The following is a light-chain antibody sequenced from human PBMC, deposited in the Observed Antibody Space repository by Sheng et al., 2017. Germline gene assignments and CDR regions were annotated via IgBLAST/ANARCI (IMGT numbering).Light chain of an antibody. Sequence: EIVLTQSPGTLSLSPGERATLSCRASQTVKINYLAWYRQRPGQSPKLLMYDASNRATGIPARFSGSGSGTDFTLTISSLEPEDFAVYYCQQRSNWPPSLTFGGGTKVEIK. CDR2: DAS. J-gene: IGKJ4*01. CDR1: QTVKINY. CDR3: QQRSNWPPSLT. V-gene: IGKV3-11*01.